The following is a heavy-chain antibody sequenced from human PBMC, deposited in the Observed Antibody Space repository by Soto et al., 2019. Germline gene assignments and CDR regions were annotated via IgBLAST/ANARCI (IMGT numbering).Heavy chain of an antibody. CDR2: ISYDGSKK. D-gene: IGHD6-13*01. CDR1: GFTFSSYG. CDR3: AKGWSYFDY. J-gene: IGHJ4*02. Sequence: QVQLVESGGGVVQPGRSLRLSCAASGFTFSSYGMHWVRRAPGKGLEWVAIISYDGSKKYYVDSVKGRFTTSRDNSKNTLYLQMNSLRAEDTAVYFCAKGWSYFDYWGQGTLVTVSS. V-gene: IGHV3-30*18.